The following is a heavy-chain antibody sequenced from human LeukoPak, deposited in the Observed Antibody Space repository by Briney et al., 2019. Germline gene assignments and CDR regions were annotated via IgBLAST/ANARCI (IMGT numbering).Heavy chain of an antibody. CDR3: ARTVLGATGYFDY. Sequence: ASVKVSCMASGYIFNNYAMNWVRQAPGQGLEWMGWINTNTGNPTYAQGFTGRFVFSLDTSVRTAYLQISSLKAEDTAVYYCARTVLGATGYFDYWGQGTLITVSS. CDR1: GYIFNNYA. V-gene: IGHV7-4-1*02. CDR2: INTNTGNP. D-gene: IGHD1-26*01. J-gene: IGHJ4*02.